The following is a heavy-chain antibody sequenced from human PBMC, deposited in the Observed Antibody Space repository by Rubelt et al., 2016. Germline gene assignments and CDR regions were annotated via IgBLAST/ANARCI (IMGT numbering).Heavy chain of an antibody. Sequence: VRQAPGKGLEWVANIKQDGSEKYYVDSVKGRFTISGDNAKNSLYLQMNSLRAEDTAVYYCARGYSYAYDYWGQGTLVTVSS. J-gene: IGHJ4*02. D-gene: IGHD5-18*01. CDR2: IKQDGSEK. CDR3: ARGYSYAYDY. V-gene: IGHV3-7*05.